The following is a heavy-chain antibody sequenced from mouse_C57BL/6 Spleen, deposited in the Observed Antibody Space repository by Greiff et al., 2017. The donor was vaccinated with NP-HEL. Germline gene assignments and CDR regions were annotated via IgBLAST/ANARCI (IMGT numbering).Heavy chain of an antibody. CDR1: FSPFPAST. Sequence: EVQLQQSGPELVKPVSSFHLSLNSSFSPFPASTLPWFPPLPGQSLEWLGYINPPPFFPSYNQKFKGKATLTVNKSSSTAYMELRSLTSEDSAVYYCARWGDYYYGSSYVAWFAYWGQGTLVTVSA. V-gene: IGHV1-22*01. CDR2: INPPPFFP. CDR3: ARWGDYYYGSSYVAWFAY. J-gene: IGHJ3*01. D-gene: IGHD1-1*01.